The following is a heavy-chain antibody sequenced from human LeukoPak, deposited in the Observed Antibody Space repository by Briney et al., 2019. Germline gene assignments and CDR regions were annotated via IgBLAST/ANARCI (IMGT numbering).Heavy chain of an antibody. J-gene: IGHJ4*02. CDR2: INPNSGGT. CDR3: VLQDSSGTIDY. Sequence: ASVTVSCKASGYTFTSYGISWVRQAPGQGLEWMGWINPNSGGTNYAQKFQGRVTMTRDTSISTAYMELSRLRSDDTAVYYCVLQDSSGTIDYWGQGTLVTVSS. CDR1: GYTFTSYG. V-gene: IGHV1-2*02. D-gene: IGHD3-22*01.